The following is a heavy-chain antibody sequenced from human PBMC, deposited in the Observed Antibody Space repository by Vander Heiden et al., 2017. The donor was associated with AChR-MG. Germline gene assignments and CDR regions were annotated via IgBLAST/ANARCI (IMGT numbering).Heavy chain of an antibody. V-gene: IGHV6-1*01. CDR2: TYYRSKWFQ. J-gene: IGHJ4*02. D-gene: IGHD3-10*01. CDR1: GDSVSSKSAA. CDR3: ARSAELGIDY. Sequence: QVQLQQSGPGLVKPSQTLSLTCAISGDSVSSKSAAWNWIRQSPSRGLEWLGRTYYRSKWFQGYAVSVRSRINITPDTSKNQFSLHLNAVTPEDAAVYYCARSAELGIDYWGQGILVTVSS.